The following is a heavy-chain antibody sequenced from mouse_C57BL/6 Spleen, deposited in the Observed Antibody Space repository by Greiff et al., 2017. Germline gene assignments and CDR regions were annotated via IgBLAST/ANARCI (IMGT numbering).Heavy chain of an antibody. CDR2: ISDGGSYT. J-gene: IGHJ3*01. CDR3: ARDGRKTGFAY. D-gene: IGHD3-2*01. Sequence: EVKLVESGGGLVKPGGSLKLSCAASGFTFSSYAMSWVRQTPEKRLEWVATISDGGSYTYYPDNVKGRFTISRDNAKNNLYLQMSHLKSEDTAMYYCARDGRKTGFAYWGQGTLVTVSA. CDR1: GFTFSSYA. V-gene: IGHV5-4*01.